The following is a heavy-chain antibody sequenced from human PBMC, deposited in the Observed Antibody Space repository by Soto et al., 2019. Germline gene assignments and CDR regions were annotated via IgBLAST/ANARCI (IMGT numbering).Heavy chain of an antibody. CDR2: IVPAFGTP. D-gene: IGHD3-3*01. CDR3: ARGATIFGVAAYSYYEMEV. J-gene: IGHJ6*02. V-gene: IGHV1-69*01. CDR1: GGTCSNYA. Sequence: QVQLVQSGAEVKKPGSSVKVSCRASGGTCSNYAISWVRQAPGQGLEWMGGIVPAFGTPNYAQNLQGRITITADDSTTTVYMDLSSLRSEDTAVYYCARGATIFGVAAYSYYEMEVWGQGTTVTVSS.